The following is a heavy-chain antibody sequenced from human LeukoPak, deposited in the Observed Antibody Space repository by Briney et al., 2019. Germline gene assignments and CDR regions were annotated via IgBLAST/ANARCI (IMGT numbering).Heavy chain of an antibody. CDR3: ARPRAITMIVVVSGRRFHAFDI. Sequence: SETLSLTCAVYGGSFSSYYWSWIRQPPGKGLEWIGEINHSGSTNYNPSFKSRVTISVSTSTNQSSLKLRSLTTADTAVIYCARPRAITMIVVVSGRRFHAFDIWGQGTLVTVSS. CDR1: GGSFSSYY. J-gene: IGHJ3*02. CDR2: INHSGST. D-gene: IGHD3-22*01. V-gene: IGHV4-34*01.